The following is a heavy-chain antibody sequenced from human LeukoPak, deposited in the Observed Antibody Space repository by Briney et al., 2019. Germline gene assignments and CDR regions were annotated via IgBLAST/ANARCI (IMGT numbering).Heavy chain of an antibody. CDR1: GFTFSSYA. V-gene: IGHV3-74*01. D-gene: IGHD5-18*01. J-gene: IGHJ4*02. CDR3: ARGGSDTAMAHDY. CDR2: INRDGSRT. Sequence: GGSLRLSCAASGFTFSSYAMSWVRQAPGKGLMWVSRINRDGSRTDYADSVKGRFTISRDDAKNTLYLQVNSLRAEDTAVYFCARGGSDTAMAHDYWGQGTLVTVSS.